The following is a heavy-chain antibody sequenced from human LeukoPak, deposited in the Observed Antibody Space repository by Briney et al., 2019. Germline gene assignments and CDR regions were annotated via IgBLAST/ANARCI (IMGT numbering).Heavy chain of an antibody. CDR2: INHSGST. V-gene: IGHV4-34*01. Sequence: KPSETLSLTCAVYGGSFSGYYWSWIRQPPGRGLEWIGEINHSGSTNYNPSLKSRVTISVDTSKNQFSLKLSSVTAADTAVYYCRVLRPHYYYYYYMDVWGKGTTVAVSS. D-gene: IGHD2/OR15-2a*01. CDR1: GGSFSGYY. J-gene: IGHJ6*03. CDR3: RVLRPHYYYYYYMDV.